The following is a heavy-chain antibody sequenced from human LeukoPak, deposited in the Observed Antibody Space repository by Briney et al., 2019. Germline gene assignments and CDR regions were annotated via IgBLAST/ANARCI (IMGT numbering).Heavy chain of an antibody. Sequence: GGSLRLSCAASGFTFSSYSMNWVRQAPGKGLEWVAVIWYDGSNKYYADSVKGRFTISRDNSKNTLYLQMNSLRAEDTAVYYCARDARLALDYWGQGTLVTVSS. D-gene: IGHD3-9*01. CDR2: IWYDGSNK. V-gene: IGHV3-33*08. CDR3: ARDARLALDY. CDR1: GFTFSSYS. J-gene: IGHJ4*02.